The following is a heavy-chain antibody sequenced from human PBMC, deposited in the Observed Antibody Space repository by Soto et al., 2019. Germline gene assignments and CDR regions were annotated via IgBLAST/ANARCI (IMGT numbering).Heavy chain of an antibody. CDR1: GFIFSSYA. V-gene: IGHV3-23*01. J-gene: IGHJ6*02. Sequence: LRLSCAASGFIFSSYAMNWVRQAPGKGLEWVSDISSSGGSGGSTHYADSVKGRFTISRDNSKNTLYLQMNSLRAEDTAVYYCAKDWRMDVWGQGTTVTAP. CDR3: AKDWRMDV. CDR2: ISSSGGSGGST.